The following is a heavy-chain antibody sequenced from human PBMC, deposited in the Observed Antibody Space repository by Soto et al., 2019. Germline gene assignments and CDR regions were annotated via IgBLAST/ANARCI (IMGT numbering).Heavy chain of an antibody. V-gene: IGHV4-31*03. CDR3: AREGGYSYDRYYFDY. J-gene: IGHJ4*02. CDR1: GGSISSGGYY. D-gene: IGHD5-18*01. CDR2: IYYSGST. Sequence: ASETLSLTCTVSGGSISSGGYYWSWIRQHPGKGLEWIGYIYYSGSTYYNPSLKSRVTISVDTSKNQFSLKLSSVTAADTAVYYCAREGGYSYDRYYFDYWGQGTLVTVSS.